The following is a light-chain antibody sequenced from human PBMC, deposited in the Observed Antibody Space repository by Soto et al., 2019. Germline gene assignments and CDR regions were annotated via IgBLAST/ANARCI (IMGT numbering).Light chain of an antibody. J-gene: IGLJ1*01. CDR2: DNN. Sequence: QSVLTQPPSVSGAPGQRVSISCTGSSSNIGAGYNVHWYQQLPGTAPKLLIYDNNNRPSGVPDRFSGSKSGTSASLAITGLQAEDEADCYCQSYDTSLSGFYVFGTGTKLTVL. V-gene: IGLV1-40*01. CDR1: SSNIGAGYN. CDR3: QSYDTSLSGFYV.